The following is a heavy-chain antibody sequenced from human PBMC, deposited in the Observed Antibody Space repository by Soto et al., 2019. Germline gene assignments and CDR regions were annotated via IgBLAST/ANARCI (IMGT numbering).Heavy chain of an antibody. V-gene: IGHV3-30*18. CDR1: GFTFSSYG. D-gene: IGHD4-17*01. J-gene: IGHJ4*02. Sequence: QVQLVESGGGVVQPGRSLRLSCAASGFTFSSYGMHWVRQAPGKGLEWVAVISYDGSNKYYADSVKGPFTISRDNSKNTLYLQMNSLRAEDTAVYYCAKDGALDYGDYERIDYWGQGTLVTVSS. CDR2: ISYDGSNK. CDR3: AKDGALDYGDYERIDY.